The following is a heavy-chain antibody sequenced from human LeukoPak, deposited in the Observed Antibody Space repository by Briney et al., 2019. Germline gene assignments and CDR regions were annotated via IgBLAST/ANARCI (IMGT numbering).Heavy chain of an antibody. V-gene: IGHV1-18*01. CDR2: ITAYNGNT. J-gene: IGHJ4*02. D-gene: IGHD1-1*01. CDR1: GYTFTSYT. Sequence: GASVKVSCKPSGYTFTSYTISWVRHAPGQRLEWVGWITAYNGNTRYAEELQGRITITTDTSRTTAYMELRSLTSDDTAIYYCARGAGQLELLDYWGEGTLVTVSS. CDR3: ARGAGQLELLDY.